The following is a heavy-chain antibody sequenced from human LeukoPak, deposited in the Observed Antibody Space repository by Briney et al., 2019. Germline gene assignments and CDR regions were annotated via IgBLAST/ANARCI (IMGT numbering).Heavy chain of an antibody. CDR3: ARRRPDHISSDY. CDR1: GGSFSGYY. J-gene: IGHJ4*02. D-gene: IGHD6-6*01. V-gene: IGHV4-34*01. CDR2: INHSGST. Sequence: SETLSLTCAVYGGSFSGYYWSWIRQPPGKGLEWIGEINHSGSTNYNPSLKSRVTISVDTSKNQFSLKLSSVTAADTAVYYCARRRPDHISSDYWGQGTLVTVSS.